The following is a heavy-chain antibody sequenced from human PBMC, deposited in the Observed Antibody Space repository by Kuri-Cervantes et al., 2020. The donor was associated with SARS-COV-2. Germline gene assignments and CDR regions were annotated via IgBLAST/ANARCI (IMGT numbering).Heavy chain of an antibody. CDR3: ARAAIAGTFYYYGMDV. V-gene: IGHV3-23*01. J-gene: IGHJ6*02. D-gene: IGHD1-1*01. CDR1: GFTFSSYA. CDR2: ISGSGGST. Sequence: GESLKISCAASGFTFSSYAMSWVRQAPGKGLEWVTAISGSGGSTYYADSVKGRFTISRDNAKNSLYLQMNSLRDEATALYYRARAAIAGTFYYYGMDVWGQGTTVTVSS.